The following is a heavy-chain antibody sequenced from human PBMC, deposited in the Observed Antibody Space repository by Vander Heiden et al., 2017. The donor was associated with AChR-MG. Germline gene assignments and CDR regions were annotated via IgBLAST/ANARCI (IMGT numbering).Heavy chain of an antibody. CDR1: GFTFSSYA. D-gene: IGHD2-15*01. J-gene: IGHJ4*02. CDR3: AKEGTGGVAAWAFDY. Sequence: EVQLLESGGGLVQPGGSLRLSCAASGFTFSSYAMSWVRQAPGKGLEWVSAISGSGGSTYYADSGKGRFTISRDNSKNTLYMQMNSLRAEDTAVYYCAKEGTGGVAAWAFDYWGQGTLVTVSS. CDR2: ISGSGGST. V-gene: IGHV3-23*01.